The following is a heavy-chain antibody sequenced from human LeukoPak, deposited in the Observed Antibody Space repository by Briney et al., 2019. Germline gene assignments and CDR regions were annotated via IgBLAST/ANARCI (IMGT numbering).Heavy chain of an antibody. J-gene: IGHJ3*02. CDR1: GFTFSIYW. CDR2: INSDVSGT. CDR3: ARAGVGGAFDI. V-gene: IGHV3-74*01. D-gene: IGHD3-16*01. Sequence: GGSLRLSCAAPGFTFSIYWMHWVRQVPGKGLVWVSHINSDVSGTSYADSVKGRLTISRDNAKNTLYLQMNSLRAEDTAVYYCARAGVGGAFDIWGQGTMVTVSS.